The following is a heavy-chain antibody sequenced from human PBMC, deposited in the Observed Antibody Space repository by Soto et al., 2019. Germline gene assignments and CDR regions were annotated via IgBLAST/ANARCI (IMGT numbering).Heavy chain of an antibody. V-gene: IGHV3-15*01. CDR1: GFTFSNAW. J-gene: IGHJ5*02. CDR3: TTDQVEMATIQENWFDP. D-gene: IGHD5-12*01. Sequence: EVQLVESGGGLVKPGGSLRLSCAASGFTFSNAWMSWVRQAPGKGLEWVGRIKSKTDGGTTDYAAPVKGRFTISRDDSKNTLYLQMNSLKTEDTAVYYCTTDQVEMATIQENWFDPWGQGTLVTVSS. CDR2: IKSKTDGGTT.